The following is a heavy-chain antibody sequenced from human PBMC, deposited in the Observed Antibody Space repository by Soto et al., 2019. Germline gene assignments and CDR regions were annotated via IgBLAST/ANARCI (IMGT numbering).Heavy chain of an antibody. CDR3: AREYFYDSSRYYGGPGWYFDL. Sequence: EVQLVESGGGLVQPGGSLRLSCGASGFTFSTYWMSWVRQAPGKGLEWVGNIKEDGSEKYYVDSVKGRFTISRDNAKNSLYLQMNNLRVEDTAMYYCAREYFYDSSRYYGGPGWYFDLWGRGTLVTVSA. CDR1: GFTFSTYW. CDR2: IKEDGSEK. D-gene: IGHD3-22*01. V-gene: IGHV3-7*01. J-gene: IGHJ2*01.